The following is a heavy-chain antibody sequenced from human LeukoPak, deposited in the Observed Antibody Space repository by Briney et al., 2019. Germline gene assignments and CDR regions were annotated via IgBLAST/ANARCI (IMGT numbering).Heavy chain of an antibody. CDR3: VLRGLVATIEY. CDR2: IYSGGST. CDR1: GFTVSSNY. Sequence: GGSLTLSCAASGFTVSSNYMSWVRQATGKGLEWVSVIYSGGSTYYADTVKGRFTNSRDNSKNTLYLQMNSLRAEDTAVYYCVLRGLVATIEYWGQGTLVTVSS. D-gene: IGHD5-12*01. J-gene: IGHJ4*02. V-gene: IGHV3-53*01.